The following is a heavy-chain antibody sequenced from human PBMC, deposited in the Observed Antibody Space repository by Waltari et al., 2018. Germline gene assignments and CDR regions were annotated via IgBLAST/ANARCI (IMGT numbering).Heavy chain of an antibody. CDR3: ARYDSSGYYYAVDY. CDR1: GFTFSSYS. D-gene: IGHD3-22*01. Sequence: EVQLVESGGGLVQPGGSLRLSCAASGFTFSSYSMNWVRQAPGKGLEWVSYISSSSTIYYADSVKGRFTISRDNAKNSLYLQMNSLRAEDTAVYYCARYDSSGYYYAVDYWGQGTLVTVSS. CDR2: ISSSSTI. J-gene: IGHJ4*02. V-gene: IGHV3-48*01.